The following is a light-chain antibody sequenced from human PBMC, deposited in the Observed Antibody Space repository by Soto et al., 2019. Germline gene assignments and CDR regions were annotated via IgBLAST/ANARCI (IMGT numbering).Light chain of an antibody. J-gene: IGLJ1*01. CDR3: SSYTSSSIV. V-gene: IGLV2-14*01. CDR1: SSDVGGYNY. Sequence: QSALTQPASVSGSPGQSITISCTGTSSDVGGYNYVSWYQQHPGKAPKLMIYDVSNRPSGVSNRFSGSKSGNTASLTISGLQAEDEADYYCSSYTSSSIVFGTGTKVTV. CDR2: DVS.